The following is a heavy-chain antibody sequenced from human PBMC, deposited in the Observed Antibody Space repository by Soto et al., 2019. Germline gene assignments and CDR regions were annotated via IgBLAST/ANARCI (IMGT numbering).Heavy chain of an antibody. CDR1: GGFISSYW. V-gene: IGHV4-59*12. CDR3: ARRVIAVAGGGFDP. CDR2: IYYSGST. J-gene: IGHJ5*02. D-gene: IGHD6-19*01. Sequence: QVQLQESGPGLVKPSETLSLTCTVSGGFISSYWWSWIRQPPGKGLECIGYIYYSGSTNYNPSLTGRATISVDTSKNQYSLQLSSVTAAGTAVYYCARRVIAVAGGGFDPWGQGTLVTVSS.